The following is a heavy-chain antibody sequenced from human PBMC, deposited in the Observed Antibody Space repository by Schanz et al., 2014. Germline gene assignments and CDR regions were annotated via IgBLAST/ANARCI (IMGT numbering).Heavy chain of an antibody. CDR1: GYSFTPFP. Sequence: QVQLVQSWAEVKGPGASVKVSCKASGYSFTPFPIHWVRQAPGQRLEWMGRIIPVLAIADYAQKFQGRVTITADKSTSTASMELSSLRSEDTAVYYCARGPSQGYSYGHNIGAYYYGMDVWGQWTTVTVSS. CDR2: IIPVLAIA. V-gene: IGHV1-69*04. CDR3: ARGPSQGYSYGHNIGAYYYGMDV. J-gene: IGHJ6*02. D-gene: IGHD5-18*01.